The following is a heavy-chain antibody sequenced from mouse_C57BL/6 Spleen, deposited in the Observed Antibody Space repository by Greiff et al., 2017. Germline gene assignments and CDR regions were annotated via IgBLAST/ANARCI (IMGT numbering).Heavy chain of an antibody. J-gene: IGHJ4*01. Sequence: VQLQQSGPELVKPGASVKISCKASGYAFSSSWMNWVKQRPGKGLEWIGRIYPGDGDTNYNGKFKGKATLTADKSSSTAYMQLSSLTSEDSAVYFCARGDDYGAYAMDYWGQGTSVTVSS. CDR3: ARGDDYGAYAMDY. D-gene: IGHD2-4*01. CDR2: IYPGDGDT. V-gene: IGHV1-82*01. CDR1: GYAFSSSW.